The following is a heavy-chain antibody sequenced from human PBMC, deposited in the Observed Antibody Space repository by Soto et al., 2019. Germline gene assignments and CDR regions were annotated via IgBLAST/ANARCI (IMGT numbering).Heavy chain of an antibody. CDR3: ARGTDGGDHLDY. V-gene: IGHV1-2*04. J-gene: IGHJ4*02. D-gene: IGHD2-21*02. CDR2: INPNSGGT. Sequence: ASVKVSCKASGYTFTGYYMHWVRQAPGQGLEWMGWINPNSGGTNYAQKFQGWVTMTRDTSISTAYMELSRLRADDTAVYYCARGTDGGDHLDYWGQGTLVTVSS. CDR1: GYTFTGYY.